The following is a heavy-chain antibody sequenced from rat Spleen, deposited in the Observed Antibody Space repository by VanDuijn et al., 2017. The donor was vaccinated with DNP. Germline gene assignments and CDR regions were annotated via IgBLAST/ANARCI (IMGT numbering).Heavy chain of an antibody. CDR3: ATQNYYSGDDWYFDF. CDR1: GFTFSDYN. CDR2: IIYDGSRT. J-gene: IGHJ1*01. V-gene: IGHV5S10*01. Sequence: EVQLVESGGGLVQPGRSLKLSCAASGFTFSDYNMAWVRQAPKKGLEWVATIIYDGSRTYYRDSVKGRFTISRDKAKSTLYLQLDSLRSEDTATYYCATQNYYSGDDWYFDFWGPGTMVTVSS. D-gene: IGHD1-1*01.